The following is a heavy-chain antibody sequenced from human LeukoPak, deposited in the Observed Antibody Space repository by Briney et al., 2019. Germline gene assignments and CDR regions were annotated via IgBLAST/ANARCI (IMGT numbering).Heavy chain of an antibody. CDR2: IIPIFGTA. CDR3: ARVTGYMIEDYFDY. CDR1: GATFISYA. D-gene: IGHD3-22*01. J-gene: IGHJ4*02. Sequence: ASVNVSCKASGATFISYAMSWVRQAPGQGLEWMGGIIPIFGTANYAQKFQGRVTITAEKSTSTAYMEVSSLRSEDTAVYYCARVTGYMIEDYFDYWGQGTLVTVSS. V-gene: IGHV1-69*06.